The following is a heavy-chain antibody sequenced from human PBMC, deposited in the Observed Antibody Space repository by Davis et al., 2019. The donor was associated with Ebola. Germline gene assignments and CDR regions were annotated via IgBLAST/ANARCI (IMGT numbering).Heavy chain of an antibody. CDR1: GGSISDYY. CDR2: IFYSGSSSYSGST. J-gene: IGHJ3*02. Sequence: MPSETLSLTCTVSGGSISDYYWSWIRQSPGKGLEWIGNIFYSGSSSYSGSTNYHSSLKSRIFISVDTSKNQLSLNLTSVTAVDTATYYCARSLGAYRNDPFDIWGQGTMVTVSS. V-gene: IGHV4-59*12. D-gene: IGHD7-27*01. CDR3: ARSLGAYRNDPFDI.